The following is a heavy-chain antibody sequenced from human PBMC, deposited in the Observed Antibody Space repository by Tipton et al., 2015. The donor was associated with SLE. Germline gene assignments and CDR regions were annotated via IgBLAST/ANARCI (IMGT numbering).Heavy chain of an antibody. Sequence: GSLRLSCAASGFTFSSYSMSWVRQAPGKGLEWVANIKQDGSEKYYVDSVKGRFTISRDNAKNSLYLQMNSLRAEDTAVYYCARDVQGGFDIWGQGTMVTVSS. CDR1: GFTFSSYS. CDR2: IKQDGSEK. J-gene: IGHJ3*02. D-gene: IGHD2-15*01. V-gene: IGHV3-7*05. CDR3: ARDVQGGFDI.